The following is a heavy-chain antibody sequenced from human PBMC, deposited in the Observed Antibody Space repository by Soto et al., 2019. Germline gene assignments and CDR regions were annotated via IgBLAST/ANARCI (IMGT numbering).Heavy chain of an antibody. CDR3: ARTLVTNYYFDY. CDR1: GGSISSADYY. J-gene: IGHJ4*02. Sequence: SETLSLTCTVSGGSISSADYYWSWVRQPPGKGLEWIGYIYYSGSTYYNPSLKSRGTISLDMSKNQFSLKLSSVTAADTAVYYCARTLVTNYYFDYWGQGTLVTVSS. D-gene: IGHD5-18*01. CDR2: IYYSGST. V-gene: IGHV4-30-4*01.